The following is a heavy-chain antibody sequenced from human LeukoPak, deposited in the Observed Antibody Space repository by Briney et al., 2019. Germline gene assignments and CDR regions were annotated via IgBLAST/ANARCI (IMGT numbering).Heavy chain of an antibody. CDR1: GYTFTSNY. D-gene: IGHD3-22*01. V-gene: IGHV1-46*01. Sequence: ASVTVSCTASGYTFTSNYIHWVRQAPGQGLEWMGMIYPRDGSTSYAQKFQGRVTVTRDTSTSTVHMELSGLRSEGTAVYYCASPYYYDSSGEAFDIWGQGTMVTVSS. J-gene: IGHJ3*02. CDR2: IYPRDGST. CDR3: ASPYYYDSSGEAFDI.